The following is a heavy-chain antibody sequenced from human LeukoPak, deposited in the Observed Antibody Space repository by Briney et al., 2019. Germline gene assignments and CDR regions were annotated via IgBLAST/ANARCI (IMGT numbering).Heavy chain of an antibody. CDR2: ISYDGSNK. J-gene: IGHJ3*02. CDR3: ARKHYYDSSSAAPAFDI. V-gene: IGHV3-30*04. D-gene: IGHD3-22*01. CDR1: GFTFSSYA. Sequence: PGRSLRLSCAASGFTFSSYAMHWVRQAPGKGLEWVAVISYDGSNKYYADSVKGRFTISRDNSKNTLYLQMDSLRAEDTAVYYCARKHYYDSSSAAPAFDIWGQGTMVTVSS.